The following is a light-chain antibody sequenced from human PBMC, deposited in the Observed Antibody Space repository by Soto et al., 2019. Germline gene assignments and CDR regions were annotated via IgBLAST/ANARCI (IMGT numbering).Light chain of an antibody. CDR2: AAS. CDR3: QHLNGYPRT. V-gene: IGKV1-9*01. CDR1: QGISTY. J-gene: IGKJ1*01. Sequence: DIPLTQSPSFLSASVGDRVTITCRASQGISTYLAWYQQKPGKAPKLLIYAASTLQSGVPSRFSGSGSGTEFSLTISSLQPEDFATYCCQHLNGYPRTFGQGTKVEIK.